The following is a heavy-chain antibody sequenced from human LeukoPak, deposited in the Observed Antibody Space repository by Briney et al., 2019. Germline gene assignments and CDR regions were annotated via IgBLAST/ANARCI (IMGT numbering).Heavy chain of an antibody. CDR2: TYYRSKWYN. CDR1: GDSVSSNSAA. CDR3: ARDRSSGWYPFAYGMDV. D-gene: IGHD6-19*01. J-gene: IGHJ6*02. V-gene: IGHV6-1*01. Sequence: SQTLSLTCAISGDSVSSNSAAWNWVRQSPSRGLEWLVRTYYRSKWYNDYAVSVKSRITINPDTSKNQFSLQLNSVTPEDTAVYYCARDRSSGWYPFAYGMDVWGQGTTVTVSS.